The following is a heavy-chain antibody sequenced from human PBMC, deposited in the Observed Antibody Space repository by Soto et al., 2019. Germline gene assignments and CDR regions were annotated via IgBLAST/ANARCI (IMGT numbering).Heavy chain of an antibody. Sequence: ETLSLTCTVSGGSISSYYWSWIRQPPGKGLEWIGYIYYSGSTNYNPSLKSRVTISVDTSKNQFSLKLSSVTAADTAVYYCARERSYGIIDYWGQGTLVTVSS. CDR2: IYYSGST. V-gene: IGHV4-59*01. J-gene: IGHJ4*02. CDR3: ARERSYGIIDY. D-gene: IGHD5-18*01. CDR1: GGSISSYY.